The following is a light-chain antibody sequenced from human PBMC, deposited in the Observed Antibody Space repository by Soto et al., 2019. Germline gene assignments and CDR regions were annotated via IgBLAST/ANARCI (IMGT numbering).Light chain of an antibody. CDR3: MQGLKLPRT. V-gene: IGKV2-28*01. Sequence: DIVMTQSPLSPPVTPGEPASISCRSSQSLLHSNGYNYLDWYLQKPGQSPQLLIYLGSDRASGVPDRFSGSGSGTDFTLKISRVEAEDVGIYYCMQGLKLPRTFGQGTKVEIK. CDR2: LGS. CDR1: QSLLHSNGYNY. J-gene: IGKJ1*01.